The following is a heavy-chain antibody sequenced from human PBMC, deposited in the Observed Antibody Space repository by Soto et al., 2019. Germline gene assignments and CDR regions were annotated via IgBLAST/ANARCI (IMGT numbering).Heavy chain of an antibody. CDR1: GFTFSSYS. CDR2: ISSSSSYI. J-gene: IGHJ4*02. CDR3: ARDPPGYCSGGSCYLGY. Sequence: EVQLVESGGGLVKPGGSLRLSCAASGFTFSSYSMNWVRQAPGKGLEWVSSISSSSSYIYYADSVKGRFTISRDNAKNSLYLQMNSLRAEDTAVYYCARDPPGYCSGGSCYLGYLGQGTLVTVSS. V-gene: IGHV3-21*01. D-gene: IGHD2-15*01.